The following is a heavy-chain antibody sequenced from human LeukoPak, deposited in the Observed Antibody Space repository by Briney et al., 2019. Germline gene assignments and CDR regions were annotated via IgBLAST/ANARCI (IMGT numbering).Heavy chain of an antibody. CDR2: INSNGNTT. CDR1: GFTCSTYW. V-gene: IGHV3-74*01. D-gene: IGHD5-18*01. J-gene: IGHJ4*02. Sequence: GGSLRLSCAASGFTCSTYWMHWARQAPGKGLVWVSRINSNGNTTPYADSVKGRFTVSRDNAKNTLFLQMNSLRAEDTAVYYCARGGGNSYAPVDYWGQGTLVTVSS. CDR3: ARGGGNSYAPVDY.